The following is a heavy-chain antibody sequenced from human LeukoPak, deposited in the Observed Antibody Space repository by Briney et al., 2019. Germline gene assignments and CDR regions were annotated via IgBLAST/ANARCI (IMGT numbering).Heavy chain of an antibody. CDR3: ARGPDYDFWSGYYLSYYYYMDV. CDR2: INHSGST. J-gene: IGHJ6*03. D-gene: IGHD3-3*01. V-gene: IGHV4-34*01. Sequence: PSETLSLTCAVYGGSFSGYYWSWIRQPPGKGLEWIGEINHSGSTNYNPSLKSRVTISVDTSKNQFSLKLSSVTAADTAVYYCARGPDYDFWSGYYLSYYYYMDVWGKGTTVTVSS. CDR1: GGSFSGYY.